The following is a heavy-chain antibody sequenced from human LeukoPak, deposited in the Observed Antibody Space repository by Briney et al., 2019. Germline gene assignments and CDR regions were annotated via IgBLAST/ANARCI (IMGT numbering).Heavy chain of an antibody. J-gene: IGHJ4*02. V-gene: IGHV3-23*01. Sequence: PGGSLRLSCAASGFTFSSYAMSWVRQAPGKGLEWVSAISGSGGSTYYADSVKGRFTISRDISKNTLYLQMNSLRAEDTAVYYCAKTISAASGTDFHYWGQGTLVTVSS. D-gene: IGHD6-13*01. CDR2: ISGSGGST. CDR3: AKTISAASGTDFHY. CDR1: GFTFSSYA.